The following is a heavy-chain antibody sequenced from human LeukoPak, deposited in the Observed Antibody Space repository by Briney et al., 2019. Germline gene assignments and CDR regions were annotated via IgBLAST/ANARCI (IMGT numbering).Heavy chain of an antibody. CDR3: ARMSNWNYQGFES. CDR1: GYTFTSYY. V-gene: IGHV1-46*01. D-gene: IGHD1-7*01. Sequence: APVKVSCKASGYTFTSYYMHWVRQAPGQGLEWMGIINPSGGSTSYAQKFQGRVTMTRDMSTSTVYMELSSLRSDDTAVYYCARMSNWNYQGFESWGQGTLVTVSS. CDR2: INPSGGST. J-gene: IGHJ4*02.